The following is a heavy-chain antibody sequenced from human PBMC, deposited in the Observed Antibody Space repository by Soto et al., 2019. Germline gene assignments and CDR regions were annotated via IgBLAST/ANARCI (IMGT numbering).Heavy chain of an antibody. CDR3: ARGRGSDYKSEEGSYTN. CDR2: INPSGGST. D-gene: IGHD1-26*01. Sequence: ASVKVSCKASGYTFTSYYMHWVRQAPGQGLEWMGIINPSGGSTSYAQKFQGRVTMTRDTSTSTVYMELSSLRSEDTAVYYCARGRGSDYKSEEGSYTNWGQGTLVTVSS. CDR1: GYTFTSYY. J-gene: IGHJ4*02. V-gene: IGHV1-46*01.